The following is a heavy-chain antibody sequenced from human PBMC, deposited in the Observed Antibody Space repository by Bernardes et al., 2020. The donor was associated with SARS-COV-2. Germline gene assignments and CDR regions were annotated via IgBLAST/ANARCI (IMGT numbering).Heavy chain of an antibody. D-gene: IGHD6-13*01. CDR3: ARVSGSSWYFDL. J-gene: IGHJ2*01. V-gene: IGHV3-7*01. CDR1: GFTFDDYA. CDR2: IKQDGSEK. Sequence: GGSLRLSCAASGFTFDDYAMHWVRQAPGKGLEWVANIKQDGSEKYYVDSVKGRFTISRDNAKNSLYLQMKSLRAEDTAVYYCARVSGSSWYFDLWGRGTLVTVSS.